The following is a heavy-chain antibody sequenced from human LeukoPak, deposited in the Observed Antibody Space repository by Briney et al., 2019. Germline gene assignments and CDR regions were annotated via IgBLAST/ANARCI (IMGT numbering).Heavy chain of an antibody. CDR2: INHSGST. V-gene: IGHV4-34*01. J-gene: IGHJ4*02. D-gene: IGHD6-19*01. Sequence: GSLRLSCAASGFTFSSYWMSWVRQPPGKGLEWIGEINHSGSTNYNPSLKSRVTISVDTSKDQFSLKLSSVTAADTAVYYCARRSGWLLWGQGTLVTVSS. CDR1: GFTFSSYW. CDR3: ARRSGWLL.